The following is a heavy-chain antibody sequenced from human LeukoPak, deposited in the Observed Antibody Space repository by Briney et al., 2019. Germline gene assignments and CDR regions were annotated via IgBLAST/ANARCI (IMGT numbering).Heavy chain of an antibody. CDR2: INPNSGGT. D-gene: IGHD3-3*01. J-gene: IGHJ5*02. Sequence: GASVKVSCKAAGYTFTGYYMFWVRQAPGQGLEWMGRINPNSGGTNYAQKFQGRVTMTRNTSISTAYMELSSLRSEDTAVYYCARSSGGKLRFLEWLFPHQMKFDPWGQGTLVTVSS. CDR3: ARSSGGKLRFLEWLFPHQMKFDP. CDR1: GYTFTGYY. V-gene: IGHV1-2*06.